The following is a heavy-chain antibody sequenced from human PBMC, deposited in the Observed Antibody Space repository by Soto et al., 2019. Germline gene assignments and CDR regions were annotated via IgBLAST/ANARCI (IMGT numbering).Heavy chain of an antibody. J-gene: IGHJ4*02. CDR1: GYTFTSYG. Sequence: QVQLVQSGAEVKKPGASVKVSCKASGYTFTSYGISWVRQAPGQGLEWMGWISAYNGNTSYAQKLQGRVTMTTDTSTSTAYMELRSLRSDDTAVYYCAREGGMTSGITIFGVVIPFDYWGQGTLVTVSS. CDR3: AREGGMTSGITIFGVVIPFDY. D-gene: IGHD3-3*01. V-gene: IGHV1-18*01. CDR2: ISAYNGNT.